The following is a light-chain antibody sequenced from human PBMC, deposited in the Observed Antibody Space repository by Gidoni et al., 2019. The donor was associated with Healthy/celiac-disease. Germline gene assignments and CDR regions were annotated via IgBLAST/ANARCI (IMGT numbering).Light chain of an antibody. J-gene: IGKJ5*01. V-gene: IGKV3-11*01. CDR2: DAS. CDR3: QQRSNWPPVT. Sequence: EIVLTQSPATLSLSPGERATLSCRASQSVSSYLAWDQQKPGQAPRLLIYDASNRATDIPARFSGSGSGTDCTLTISSLEPEDFAVYYCQQRSNWPPVTFGQGTRLEIK. CDR1: QSVSSY.